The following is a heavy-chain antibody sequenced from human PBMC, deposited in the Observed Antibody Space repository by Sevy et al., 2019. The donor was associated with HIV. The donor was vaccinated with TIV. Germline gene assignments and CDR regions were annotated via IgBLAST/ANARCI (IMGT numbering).Heavy chain of an antibody. Sequence: GGSLRLSCAASGFSFSDYYMNWVRQAPGKGLEWVSYISSSGTAMYYADSVKGRFTISRDNPKKSLYLQMNSLRAEDTAVYYCARGGSSLNYYYYYGMDVWGQRTTVTVSS. J-gene: IGHJ6*02. D-gene: IGHD6-13*01. CDR2: ISSSGTAM. CDR1: GFSFSDYY. CDR3: ARGGSSLNYYYYYGMDV. V-gene: IGHV3-11*01.